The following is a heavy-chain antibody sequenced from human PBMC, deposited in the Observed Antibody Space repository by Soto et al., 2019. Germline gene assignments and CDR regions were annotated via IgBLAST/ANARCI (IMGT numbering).Heavy chain of an antibody. V-gene: IGHV5-10-1*01. CDR1: GYSFTSYW. CDR2: IDPSDSYT. CDR3: ARLRTLMGDFWSGSVYGMDV. D-gene: IGHD3-3*01. J-gene: IGHJ6*02. Sequence: GESLKISCKGSGYSFTSYWISWVRQMPGKGLEWMGRIDPSDSYTNYSPSFQGHVTISADKSISTAYLQWSSLKVSDTAMYYCARLRTLMGDFWSGSVYGMDVWGQGTTVTVSS.